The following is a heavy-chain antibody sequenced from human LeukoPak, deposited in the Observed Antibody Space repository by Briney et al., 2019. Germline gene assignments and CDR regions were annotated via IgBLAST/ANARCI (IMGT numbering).Heavy chain of an antibody. V-gene: IGHV3-7*03. J-gene: IGHJ4*02. CDR1: GVTLSTYA. CDR2: IKQDGSEK. D-gene: IGHD3-10*01. CDR3: ARGGTLWFGESRFDY. Sequence: GGSLRLSCAASGVTLSTYAMSWVRQAPGKGLEWVANIKQDGSEKYYVDSVKGRFTISRDNAKNSLYLQMNSLRAEDTAVYHCARGGTLWFGESRFDYWGQGTLVTVSS.